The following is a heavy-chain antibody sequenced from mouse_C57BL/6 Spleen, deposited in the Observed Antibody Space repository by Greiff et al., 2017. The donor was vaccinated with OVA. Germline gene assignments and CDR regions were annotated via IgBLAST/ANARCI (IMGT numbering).Heavy chain of an antibody. CDR1: GFTFSDYG. CDR2: ISSGSSTI. D-gene: IGHD1-1*01. V-gene: IGHV5-17*01. CDR3: AGRYGVAMDY. Sequence: DVMLVEPGGGLVKPGGSLKLSCAASGFTFSDYGMHWVRQAPEKGLEWVAYISSGSSTIYYADTVKGRFTLSRDNAKSNLFLQTTSVRSEDTAMYYCAGRYGVAMDYWGQGTSVTVSS. J-gene: IGHJ4*01.